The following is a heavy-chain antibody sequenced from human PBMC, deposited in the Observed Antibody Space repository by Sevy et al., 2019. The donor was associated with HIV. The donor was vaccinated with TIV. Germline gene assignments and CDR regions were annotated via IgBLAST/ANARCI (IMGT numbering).Heavy chain of an antibody. CDR2: ISTAGGST. D-gene: IGHD6-13*01. CDR3: AKVPPFSSSWNSWFDP. J-gene: IGHJ5*02. V-gene: IGHV3-23*01. CDR1: GFTFSSYP. Sequence: GGSQRLSCAASGFTFSSYPMNWVRQAPGKGLEWVSSISTAGGSTYYADSVKGRFTISRDNSKNTVYLQMNSLRAEDTAVYYCAKVPPFSSSWNSWFDPWGQGTLVTVSS.